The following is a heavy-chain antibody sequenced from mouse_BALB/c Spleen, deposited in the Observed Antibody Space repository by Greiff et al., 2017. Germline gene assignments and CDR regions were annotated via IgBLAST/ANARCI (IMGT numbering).Heavy chain of an antibody. Sequence: QVQLKQSGAELARPGASVKLSCKASGYTFTSYWMQWVKQRPGQGLEWIGAIYPGDGDTRYTQKFKGKATLTADKSSSTAYMQLSSLASEDSAVYYCARVPNWDGAMDYWGQGTSVTVSS. V-gene: IGHV1-87*01. CDR3: ARVPNWDGAMDY. CDR2: IYPGDGDT. J-gene: IGHJ4*01. CDR1: GYTFTSYW. D-gene: IGHD4-1*02.